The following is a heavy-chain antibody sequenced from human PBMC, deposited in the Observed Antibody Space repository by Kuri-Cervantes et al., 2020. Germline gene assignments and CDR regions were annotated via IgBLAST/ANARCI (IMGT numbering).Heavy chain of an antibody. CDR3: ARRIGYSGYLGP. J-gene: IGHJ5*02. CDR2: TNPNSGGT. D-gene: IGHD5-12*01. V-gene: IGHV1-2*02. CDR1: GYTFTGYY. Sequence: ASVKVSCKASGYTFTGYYMHWVRQAPGQGLEWMGWTNPNSGGTRYAQKFEGRVTMTRDTSISIVYMELSRLRSDDTAVYYCARRIGYSGYLGPWSQGTLVTVSS.